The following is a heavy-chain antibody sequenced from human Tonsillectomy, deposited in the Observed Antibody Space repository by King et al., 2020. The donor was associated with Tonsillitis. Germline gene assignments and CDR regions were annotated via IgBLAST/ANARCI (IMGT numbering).Heavy chain of an antibody. CDR3: ARQGDSGWYNWYFDL. J-gene: IGHJ2*01. CDR1: GGSISSSSYY. Sequence: QLQLQESGPGLVKPSETLSLTCTVSGGSISSSSYYWGWIRQPPGQGLASIGNIYNSGSTYYNPSLKSRVTISVDTSKKQFSLKLSSVTAADTAVYYCARQGDSGWYNWYFDLWGRGTLVTVSS. CDR2: IYNSGST. D-gene: IGHD6-19*01. V-gene: IGHV4-39*01.